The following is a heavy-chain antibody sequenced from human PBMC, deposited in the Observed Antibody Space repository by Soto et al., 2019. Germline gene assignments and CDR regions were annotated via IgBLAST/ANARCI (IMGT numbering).Heavy chain of an antibody. CDR3: VKDATNVLRYFDWWDALDI. CDR2: ISSNGGST. Sequence: GGSLRLSCSASGFTFSSYAMHWVRQAPGKGLEYVSAISSNGGSTYYADSVKGRFTISRDNSKNTLYLQMSSLRAEDTAVYYCVKDATNVLRYFDWWDALDIWGQGTMVTVSS. CDR1: GFTFSSYA. D-gene: IGHD3-9*01. V-gene: IGHV3-64D*06. J-gene: IGHJ3*02.